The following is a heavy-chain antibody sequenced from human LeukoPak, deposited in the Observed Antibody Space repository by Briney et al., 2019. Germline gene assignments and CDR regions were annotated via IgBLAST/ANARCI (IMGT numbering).Heavy chain of an antibody. CDR1: EFIVSSSH. Sequence: GESLRLSCAAPEFIVSSSHISWVRQAPGKGLEWVSVIYTGGNTYYADSVKGRFTDSRDNSKNTLYLQMNSLRAEDTAMYYCARVYTYGFDYWGPGTLVTVSS. CDR3: ARVYTYGFDY. D-gene: IGHD5-18*01. J-gene: IGHJ4*02. V-gene: IGHV3-53*01. CDR2: IYTGGNT.